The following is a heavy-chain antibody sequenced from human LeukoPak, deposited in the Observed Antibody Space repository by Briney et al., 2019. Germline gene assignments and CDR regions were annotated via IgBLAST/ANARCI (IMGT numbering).Heavy chain of an antibody. D-gene: IGHD3-10*01. J-gene: IGHJ3*02. V-gene: IGHV3-21*01. Sequence: PGGSLRLSCAASGFTFSSYSMNWVRQAPGKGLEWVSSISSSSSYIYYADSVKGRFTISRDNAKNSLYLQMNSLRAEDTAVYYCARDRAGYYGSGSYSLYAFDIWGQGTMVTVSP. CDR1: GFTFSSYS. CDR2: ISSSSSYI. CDR3: ARDRAGYYGSGSYSLYAFDI.